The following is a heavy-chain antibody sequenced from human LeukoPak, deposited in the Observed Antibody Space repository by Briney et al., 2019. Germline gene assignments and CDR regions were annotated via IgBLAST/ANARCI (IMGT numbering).Heavy chain of an antibody. Sequence: GGSLRLSCAASGFTFSSYDMHCVRQAPGKGLEWVAVISYDGNNKYYADSVKGRFTISRDNSKKTLYLQMNSLRAEDTAVYYCARDGYNEEDWFFDLWGRGILVTVSS. D-gene: IGHD5-24*01. CDR3: ARDGYNEEDWFFDL. V-gene: IGHV3-30-3*01. J-gene: IGHJ2*01. CDR1: GFTFSSYD. CDR2: ISYDGNNK.